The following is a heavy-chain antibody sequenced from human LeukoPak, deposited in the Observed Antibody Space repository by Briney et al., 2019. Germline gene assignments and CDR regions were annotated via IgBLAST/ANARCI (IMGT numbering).Heavy chain of an antibody. V-gene: IGHV1-69*13. J-gene: IGHJ4*02. Sequence: ASVKVSCKASGGTFISYAISWVRQAPGQGLEWMGGIIPIFGTANYAQKFQGRVTITADESTSTAYMELSSLRSEDTAVYYCASYSYGRNYFDYWGQGTLVTVSS. CDR3: ASYSYGRNYFDY. D-gene: IGHD5-18*01. CDR2: IIPIFGTA. CDR1: GGTFISYA.